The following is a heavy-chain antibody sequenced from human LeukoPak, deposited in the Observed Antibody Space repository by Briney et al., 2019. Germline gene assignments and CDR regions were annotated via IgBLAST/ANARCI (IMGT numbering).Heavy chain of an antibody. CDR3: AKSLVRGVMGWFDP. Sequence: GESLKISCKSSGYSFTSHWIGWVRQMPGKGLEGMGIIYPGDSDTRYSPSFQGQVIISADKSTSTAYLQWSSLKASDTAMYYCAKSLVRGVMGWFDPWGQGTWSP. CDR1: GYSFTSHW. D-gene: IGHD3-10*01. V-gene: IGHV5-51*01. J-gene: IGHJ5*02. CDR2: IYPGDSDT.